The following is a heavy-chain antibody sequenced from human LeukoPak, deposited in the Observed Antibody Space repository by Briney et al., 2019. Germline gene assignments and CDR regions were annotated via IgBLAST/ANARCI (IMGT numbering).Heavy chain of an antibody. CDR3: AKQRRSSWYSPFDY. D-gene: IGHD6-13*01. Sequence: GGSLRLSCAASGFTFSSYGMHWVRQAPGKGLEWVAVISYDGSNKYYADSVKSRFTISRDNSKNTLYLQMNSLRAEDTAVYYCAKQRRSSWYSPFDYWGQGTLVTVSS. CDR1: GFTFSSYG. J-gene: IGHJ4*02. CDR2: ISYDGSNK. V-gene: IGHV3-30*18.